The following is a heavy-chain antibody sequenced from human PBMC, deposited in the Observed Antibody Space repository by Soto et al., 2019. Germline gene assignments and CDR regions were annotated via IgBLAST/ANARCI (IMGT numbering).Heavy chain of an antibody. CDR1: GYSFTDYH. J-gene: IGHJ6*02. D-gene: IGHD2-8*01. CDR3: ARGDSTDCSNGVCSFFYNHGMDV. CDR2: MNPKSGGT. V-gene: IGHV1-2*04. Sequence: ASVKVSCKASGYSFTDYHIHWVPQARGQGLEWLGRMNPKSGGTSNAQKFQGWVTMTTDTSISTASMELSRLTSDDKAIYYCARGDSTDCSNGVCSFFYNHGMDVWGQGTTVTVSS.